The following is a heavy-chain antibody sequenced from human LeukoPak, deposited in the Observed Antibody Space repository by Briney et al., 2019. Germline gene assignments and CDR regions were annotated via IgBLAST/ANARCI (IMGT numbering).Heavy chain of an antibody. Sequence: PGGSLRLSCAASGFTFSSYSMNWVRQAPGKGLEWVSSISSSSSYIYYADSVKGRFTISRDNAKNSLYLQMNSLRAEDTAVYCCARESAVAGDYWGQGTLVTVSS. CDR2: ISSSSSYI. D-gene: IGHD6-19*01. V-gene: IGHV3-21*01. CDR1: GFTFSSYS. CDR3: ARESAVAGDY. J-gene: IGHJ4*02.